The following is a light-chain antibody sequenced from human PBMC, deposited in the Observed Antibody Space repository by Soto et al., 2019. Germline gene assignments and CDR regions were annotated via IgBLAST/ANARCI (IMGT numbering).Light chain of an antibody. CDR2: EVT. V-gene: IGLV2-8*01. CDR3: SSYAGFHMVV. Sequence: QAALTQPPSASGSPGQSVTISCTGTYNDVGGYKFVSWYQQHPGKAPKLLIYEVTQRPSGVPDRFSGSKTGNTASLTVSGLLPEDEADYYCSSYAGFHMVVFGTGTKVT. J-gene: IGLJ1*01. CDR1: YNDVGGYKF.